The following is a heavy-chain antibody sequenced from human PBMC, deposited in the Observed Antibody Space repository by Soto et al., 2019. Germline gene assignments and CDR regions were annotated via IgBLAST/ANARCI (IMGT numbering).Heavy chain of an antibody. CDR2: FSGTGGYT. D-gene: IGHD4-17*01. CDR1: GFTLSSYA. J-gene: IGHJ5*02. Sequence: GGSLRLSCAASGFTLSSYAMSWVRQAPGKGLEWVSTFSGTGGYTYYADSVKGRFTISRDDSKNTLFLHMNSLRAADTAVYYCARGQRALITYGPFDPWGQGTLGTVSS. V-gene: IGHV3-23*01. CDR3: ARGQRALITYGPFDP.